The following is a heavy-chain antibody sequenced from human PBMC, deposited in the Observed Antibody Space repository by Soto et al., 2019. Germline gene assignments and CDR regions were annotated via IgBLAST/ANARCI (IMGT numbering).Heavy chain of an antibody. CDR3: ARVPSPYYDSSGSSYDFDY. CDR2: INPNSGGT. CDR1: GYTFTGYY. Sequence: ASVKVSCKASGYTFTGYYMHWVRQAPGQGLEWMGWINPNSGGTNYAQKFQGWVTMTRDTSISTAYMELSRLRSDDTAVYYCARVPSPYYDSSGSSYDFDYWGQGTLVTVSS. D-gene: IGHD3-22*01. V-gene: IGHV1-2*04. J-gene: IGHJ4*02.